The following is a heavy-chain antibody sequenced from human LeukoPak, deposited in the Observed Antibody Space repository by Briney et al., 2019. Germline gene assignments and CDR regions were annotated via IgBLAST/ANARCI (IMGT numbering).Heavy chain of an antibody. CDR3: ARYNILTASDY. D-gene: IGHD3-9*01. Sequence: SETLSLTCTVSGDSISSGDYYWSWIRQPAGKGLEWIGRISSSGSTNYNPSLTSRVTISVDTSKNQFSLKLTSVTAADTAVYYCARYNILTASDYWGQGILVTVSS. J-gene: IGHJ4*02. CDR2: ISSSGST. V-gene: IGHV4-61*02. CDR1: GDSISSGDYY.